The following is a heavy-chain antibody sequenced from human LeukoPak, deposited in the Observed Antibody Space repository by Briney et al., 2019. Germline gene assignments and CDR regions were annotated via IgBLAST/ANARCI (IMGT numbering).Heavy chain of an antibody. CDR1: GFTVSTNS. CDR3: ARRAGAYSHPYDY. CDR2: IYSDNT. Sequence: GGSLRLSCTVSGFTVSTNSMSWVRQAPGKGLEWVSFIYSDNTHYSDSVEGRFTISRDNSKNTLYLQMNSLRAEDTAVYYCARRAGAYSHPYDYWGQGTLVTVSS. J-gene: IGHJ4*02. D-gene: IGHD4/OR15-4a*01. V-gene: IGHV3-53*01.